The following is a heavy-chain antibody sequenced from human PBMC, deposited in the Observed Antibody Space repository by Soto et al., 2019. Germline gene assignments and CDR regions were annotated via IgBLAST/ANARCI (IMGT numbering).Heavy chain of an antibody. CDR2: ISYDGSNK. D-gene: IGHD6-19*01. CDR3: AKDYRVAVAGTFGY. J-gene: IGHJ4*02. V-gene: IGHV3-30*18. Sequence: GGSLRLSCAASGFTFSSYGIHWVCLAPGKGLEWVAVISYDGSNKYYADSVKGRFTISRDNSKNTLYLQMNSLRAEDTSVYYCAKDYRVAVAGTFGYWDQGTLVTVSS. CDR1: GFTFSSYG.